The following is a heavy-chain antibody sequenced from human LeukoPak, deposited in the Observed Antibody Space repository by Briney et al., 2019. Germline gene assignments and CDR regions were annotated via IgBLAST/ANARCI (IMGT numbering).Heavy chain of an antibody. CDR2: INHSGST. Sequence: SETLSLTCAVYGGSFSGYYWSWIRRPPGKGLEWIGEINHSGSTNYNPSLKSRVTISVDTSKNQFSLKLSSVTAADTAVCYCARGRGLRFLEWLFINWFDPWGQGTLVTVSS. CDR3: ARGRGLRFLEWLFINWFDP. CDR1: GGSFSGYY. V-gene: IGHV4-34*01. J-gene: IGHJ5*02. D-gene: IGHD3-3*01.